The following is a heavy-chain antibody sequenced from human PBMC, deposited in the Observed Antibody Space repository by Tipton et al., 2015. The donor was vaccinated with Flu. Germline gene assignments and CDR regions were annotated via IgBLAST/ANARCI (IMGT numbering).Heavy chain of an antibody. J-gene: IGHJ4*02. CDR3: ARGPKAVAALYYFDF. CDR2: ISSSGSTI. Sequence: SLRLSCAASGFTFTSYEMNWVRQAPGKGLEWVSYISSSGSTIYYADSVKGRFTISRDNAKNSLYLQMNSLRAEDTAVYYCARGPKAVAALYYFDFWGQGAPVAVSS. V-gene: IGHV3-48*03. D-gene: IGHD6-13*01. CDR1: GFTFTSYE.